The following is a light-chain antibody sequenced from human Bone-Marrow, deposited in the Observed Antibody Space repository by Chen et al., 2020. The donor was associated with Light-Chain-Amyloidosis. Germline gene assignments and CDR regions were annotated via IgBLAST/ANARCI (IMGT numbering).Light chain of an antibody. CDR2: QDT. Sequence: SYELTQPPSVSVSPGPTASITCSGDKLGEKYTFGDQHQPGHSPVVIISQDTKRTSGLPERFAGSTSENTATLAISGTQAMEEADEDCQTGDSSSVIFGGGTKLTVL. CDR1: KLGEKY. J-gene: IGLJ2*01. CDR3: QTGDSSSVI. V-gene: IGLV3-1*01.